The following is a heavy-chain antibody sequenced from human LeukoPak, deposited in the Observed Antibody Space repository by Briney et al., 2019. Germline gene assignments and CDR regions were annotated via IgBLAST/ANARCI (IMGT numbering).Heavy chain of an antibody. CDR1: GFTFSSYA. CDR3: ARDNDWAFHY. D-gene: IGHD3-9*01. V-gene: IGHV3-48*02. CDR2: INHNGEMI. J-gene: IGHJ4*02. Sequence: GGSLRLSCAASGFTFSSYAMHWVRQAPGNGLEWVSYINHNGEMIFYPDFVKGRFTISRDNAKNSLYLQMNSLRDEDTAVYYCARDNDWAFHYWGQGTLVTVSS.